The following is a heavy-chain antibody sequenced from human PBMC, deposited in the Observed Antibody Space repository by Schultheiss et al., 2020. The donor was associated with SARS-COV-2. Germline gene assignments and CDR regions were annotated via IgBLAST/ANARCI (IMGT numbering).Heavy chain of an antibody. D-gene: IGHD3-22*01. J-gene: IGHJ4*02. CDR1: GFTFSSYS. CDR3: ARDYYYDSSGWFGY. Sequence: GEFLKISCAASGFTFSSYSMNWVRQAPGKGLEWVSFISSSSSYIYYADSVKGRFTISRDNAKNSLYLQMNSLRAEDTAVYYCARDYYYDSSGWFGYWGQGTLVTVSS. CDR2: ISSSSSYI. V-gene: IGHV3-21*01.